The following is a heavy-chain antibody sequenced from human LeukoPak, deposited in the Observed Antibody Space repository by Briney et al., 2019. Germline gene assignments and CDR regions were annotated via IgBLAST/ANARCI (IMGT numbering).Heavy chain of an antibody. J-gene: IGHJ4*02. CDR3: AHLPRGSGSDY. Sequence: PGRSLRLSCAASGFTFSSYGMHWVRQAPGKGLEWVSAISGSGGSTYYADSVKGRFTISRDNSKNTLYLQMNSLRAEDTAVYYCAHLPRGSGSDYWGQGTLVTVSS. D-gene: IGHD3-22*01. CDR1: GFTFSSYG. V-gene: IGHV3-23*01. CDR2: ISGSGGST.